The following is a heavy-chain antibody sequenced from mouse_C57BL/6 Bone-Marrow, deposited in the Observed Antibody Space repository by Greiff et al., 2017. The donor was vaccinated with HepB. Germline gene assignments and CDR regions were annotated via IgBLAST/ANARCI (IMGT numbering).Heavy chain of an antibody. CDR3: ARDPTVAY. CDR2: ISDGGSYT. V-gene: IGHV5-4*01. D-gene: IGHD1-1*01. Sequence: EVQVVESGGGLVKPGGSLKLSCAASGFTFSSYAMSWVRQTPEKRLEWVATISDGGSYTYYPDNVKGRFTISRDNAKNNLYLQMSHLKSEDTAMYYCARDPTVAYWGQGTLVTVSA. J-gene: IGHJ3*01. CDR1: GFTFSSYA.